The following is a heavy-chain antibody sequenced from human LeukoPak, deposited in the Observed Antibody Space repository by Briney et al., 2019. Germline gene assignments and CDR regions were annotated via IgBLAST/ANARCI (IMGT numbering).Heavy chain of an antibody. D-gene: IGHD2-15*01. J-gene: IGHJ6*03. CDR2: ISSSGSTI. CDR3: ARTPPRDSPWHYYYYYMDV. CDR1: GFTFSDYY. V-gene: IGHV3-11*01. Sequence: GGSLRLSCAASGFTFSDYYMNWIRQAPGKGLEWVSYISSSGSTIYYADSVKGRFTISRDIAKNSLYLQMNSLRAEDTAVYYCARTPPRDSPWHYYYYYMDVWGKGTTVTVSS.